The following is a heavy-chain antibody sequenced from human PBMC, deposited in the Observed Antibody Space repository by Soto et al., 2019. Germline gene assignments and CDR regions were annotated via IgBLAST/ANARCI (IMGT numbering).Heavy chain of an antibody. CDR1: VYTLTELS. D-gene: IGHD2-8*01. Sequence: ASVKVSCKVSVYTLTELSMHWVRQAPGKGLEWMGGFDPGDGETIYAQKFQGRVTMTEDTSTDTAYMELSSLRSEDTAVFYCATLGGSCTNGVCYTGYWGQGTLVTVSS. V-gene: IGHV1-24*01. CDR3: ATLGGSCTNGVCYTGY. CDR2: FDPGDGET. J-gene: IGHJ4*02.